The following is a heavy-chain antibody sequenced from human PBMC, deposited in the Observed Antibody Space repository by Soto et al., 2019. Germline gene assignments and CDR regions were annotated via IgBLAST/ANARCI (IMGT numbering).Heavy chain of an antibody. CDR2: ISGSGGST. CDR3: ANLNSGSYYFDY. J-gene: IGHJ4*02. Sequence: GGSLRLSCAASGFTFSSYAMSWVRQAPGKGLEWVSAISGSGGSTYYADSVKGRFTISKDNSKNTLYLQMNSLRAEDTAVYYCANLNSGSYYFDYWGQGTLVTVSS. D-gene: IGHD1-26*01. CDR1: GFTFSSYA. V-gene: IGHV3-23*01.